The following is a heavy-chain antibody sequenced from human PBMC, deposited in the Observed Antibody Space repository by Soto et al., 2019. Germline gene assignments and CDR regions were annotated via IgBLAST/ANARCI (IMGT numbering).Heavy chain of an antibody. D-gene: IGHD6-19*01. CDR1: GGSISSYY. Sequence: QVQLQESGPGLVKPSETLSLTCTVSGGSISSYYWSWIRQPPGKGLEWIGYIYYSGSTNYNPSLKSRVTRSVDTSKNQFTLKLSSVTAADTAVYYCARVTGANGWYGEFDYWGQGTLVTVSS. V-gene: IGHV4-59*01. J-gene: IGHJ4*02. CDR2: IYYSGST. CDR3: ARVTGANGWYGEFDY.